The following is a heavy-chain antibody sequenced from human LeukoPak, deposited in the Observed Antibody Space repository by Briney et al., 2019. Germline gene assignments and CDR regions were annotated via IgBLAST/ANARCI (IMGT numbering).Heavy chain of an antibody. Sequence: SETLSLTCTVSGGSMTNYYWSWIWQPPGEGLEWIGYIYYTGSTNYNPSLKTRVTLSVQTSRHQSSLKLSSVTAADPAVYYCARDIGYYDSSGYFWYFDLWGRGTLVTVSS. J-gene: IGHJ2*01. CDR2: IYYTGST. CDR1: GGSMTNYY. CDR3: ARDIGYYDSSGYFWYFDL. D-gene: IGHD3-22*01. V-gene: IGHV4-59*01.